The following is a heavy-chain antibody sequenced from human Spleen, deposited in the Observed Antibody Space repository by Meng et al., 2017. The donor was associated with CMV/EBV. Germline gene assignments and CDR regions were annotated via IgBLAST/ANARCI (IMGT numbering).Heavy chain of an antibody. CDR2: LSPYNSNP. Sequence: ASVKVSCKASGYIFTNFGIAWVRQAPGQGLEWMGWLSPYNSNPTYAQKLQGRVTMTTDTSTTTAYMELRSLRSEDTAVYYCARRGDQNFCDSWGQGTLVTVSS. CDR3: ARRGDQNFCDS. CDR1: GYIFTNFG. J-gene: IGHJ4*02. D-gene: IGHD7-27*01. V-gene: IGHV1-18*01.